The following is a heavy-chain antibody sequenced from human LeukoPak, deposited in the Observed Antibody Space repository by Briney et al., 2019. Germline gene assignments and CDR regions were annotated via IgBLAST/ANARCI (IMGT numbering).Heavy chain of an antibody. CDR3: ARVSGPGMNEYYHL. J-gene: IGHJ1*01. CDR2: INDDGSFR. Sequence: GGSLRLSCAASGITFSGAWMHWVRQAPGKGLVWVSRINDDGSFRRYANSVKGRFTISRDNAKNTLFLQLDSLRAEDTAVYYCARVSGPGMNEYYHLWGQGTLVTVSS. D-gene: IGHD3-10*01. V-gene: IGHV3-74*01. CDR1: GITFSGAW.